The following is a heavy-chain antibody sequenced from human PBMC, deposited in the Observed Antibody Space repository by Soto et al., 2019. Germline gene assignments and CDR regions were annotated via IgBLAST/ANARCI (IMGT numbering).Heavy chain of an antibody. CDR2: INHSGST. V-gene: IGHV4-34*01. D-gene: IGHD5-12*01. J-gene: IGHJ5*02. Sequence: QVQLQQWGAGLLKPSETLSLTCAVYGGSFSGYYWSWIRQPPGKGLEWLGEINHSGSTNYNPSLKSRVTISVDTSKNQFSLKLSSVTAADTAVYYCARGRGDGYNTRRWFDPWGQGTLVTVSS. CDR3: ARGRGDGYNTRRWFDP. CDR1: GGSFSGYY.